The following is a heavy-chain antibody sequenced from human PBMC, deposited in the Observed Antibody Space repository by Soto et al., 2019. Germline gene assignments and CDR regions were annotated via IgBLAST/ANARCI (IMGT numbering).Heavy chain of an antibody. D-gene: IGHD3-3*01. V-gene: IGHV1-8*01. CDR1: GYTFTSYD. J-gene: IGHJ6*03. CDR2: MNPTSGNT. CDR3: ARAPTYYDFWSGYYSAYYYYYYMDV. Sequence: ASVKVSCKASGYTFTSYDINWVRQATGQGLEWMGWMNPTSGNTGYAQKFQGRVTMTRNTSISTAYMELSSLRSEDTAVYYCARAPTYYDFWSGYYSAYYYYYYMDVWGKGTTVTVSS.